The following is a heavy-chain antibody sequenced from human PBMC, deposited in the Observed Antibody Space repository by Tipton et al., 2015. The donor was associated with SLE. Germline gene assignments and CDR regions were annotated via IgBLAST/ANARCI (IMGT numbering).Heavy chain of an antibody. V-gene: IGHV4-34*01. CDR3: ARGECSSSACYTRFYDY. J-gene: IGHJ4*02. CDR2: INDSGIT. Sequence: TLSLTCAVYGGSFNGYSWSWIRQPPGKGLEWIGEINDSGITDYKSSLKSRVTISLDTSKNQFSLKMTSVTAADTALYFCARGECSSSACYTRFYDYWSQGVLVTVSS. CDR1: GGSFNGYS. D-gene: IGHD2-2*02.